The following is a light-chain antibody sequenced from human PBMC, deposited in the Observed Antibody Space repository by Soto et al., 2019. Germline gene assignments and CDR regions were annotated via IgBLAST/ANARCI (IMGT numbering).Light chain of an antibody. CDR2: GAS. CDR1: QSVSSN. V-gene: IGKV3-15*01. CDR3: QQYNSWPRT. J-gene: IGKJ1*01. Sequence: ETVMSQSAATLSVTPGERATLYCRASQSVSSNLAWYQQKPGQAPRLLIYGASTRATGIPARFSGSGSGTEFTLTISSLQSEDFAVYYCQQYNSWPRTFGQGTKVDIK.